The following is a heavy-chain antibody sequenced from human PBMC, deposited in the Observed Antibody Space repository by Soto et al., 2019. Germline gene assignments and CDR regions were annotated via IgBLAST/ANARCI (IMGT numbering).Heavy chain of an antibody. J-gene: IGHJ4*02. D-gene: IGHD3-3*01. CDR3: ARVENLLVCSGYLPDDY. Sequence: QVQLVQSGAEVKKPGASVKVSCKASGYTFTSYGISWVRQAPGQGLEWMGWISAYNGNTNYAQKLQGRVTMTTDTSTSTAYMELRSLRSDDTAVYYCARVENLLVCSGYLPDDYWGQGTLVTVSS. CDR2: ISAYNGNT. CDR1: GYTFTSYG. V-gene: IGHV1-18*01.